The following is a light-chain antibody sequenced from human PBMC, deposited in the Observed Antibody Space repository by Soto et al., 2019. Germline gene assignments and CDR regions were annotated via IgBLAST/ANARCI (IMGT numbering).Light chain of an antibody. CDR1: SSDVGGYTY. CDR3: SSYTGNSTCV. V-gene: IGLV2-14*01. CDR2: EVT. J-gene: IGLJ3*02. Sequence: QSALTQPASVSGSPGQSITISCTGTSSDVGGYTYVSWFQHHPGKAPKLIIYEVTNRPSGVSNRFSGSKSGNTASLTISGLQAEDEADYYCSSYTGNSTCVFGGGTKLTVL.